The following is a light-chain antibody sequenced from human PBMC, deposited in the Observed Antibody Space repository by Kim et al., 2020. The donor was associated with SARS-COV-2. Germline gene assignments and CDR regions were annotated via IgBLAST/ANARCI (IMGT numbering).Light chain of an antibody. J-gene: IGKJ5*01. CDR2: GAS. CDR3: QQSYGTPPIT. CDR1: QSIGKY. V-gene: IGKV1-39*01. Sequence: DIQMTQSPSSLSAFVGDRVTITCRASQSIGKYLNWYQQRPGNAPDLLIYGASTLQSGVPSRFSGSGFGTEFTLTISSLQPEDFVTYYCQQSYGTPPITFGQGTRLEIK.